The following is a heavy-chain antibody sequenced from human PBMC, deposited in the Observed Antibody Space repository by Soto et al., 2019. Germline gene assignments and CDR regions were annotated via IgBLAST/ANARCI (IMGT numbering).Heavy chain of an antibody. V-gene: IGHV3-48*01. Sequence: GGSLRLSCAASGFTFSSYGMNWVRQAPGKGLEWLSYISSSYTSSTTIHYADSVQGRFTISRDNAKNSLYLQMNTVRAEDSAVYYCARGYSSSSFDYWGHGTLVTVSS. CDR3: ARGYSSSSFDY. J-gene: IGHJ4*01. CDR1: GFTFSSYG. CDR2: ISSSYTSSTTI. D-gene: IGHD6-6*01.